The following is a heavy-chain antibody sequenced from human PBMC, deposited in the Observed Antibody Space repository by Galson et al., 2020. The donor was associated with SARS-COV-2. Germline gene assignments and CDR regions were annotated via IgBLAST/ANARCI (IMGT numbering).Heavy chain of an antibody. D-gene: IGHD3-22*01. V-gene: IGHV2-5*02. CDR2: IYWDDDK. CDR3: AHRPYYYDSSVMNWFDP. CDR1: GFSLSTSGVG. Sequence: SGPTLVKPTQTLTLTCTFSGFSLSTSGVGVGWIRQPPGKALEWLALIYWDDDKRYSPSLKSRLTITKDTSKNQVVLTMTNVDPVDTATYYCAHRPYYYDSSVMNWFDPWGQGTLVTVSS. J-gene: IGHJ5*02.